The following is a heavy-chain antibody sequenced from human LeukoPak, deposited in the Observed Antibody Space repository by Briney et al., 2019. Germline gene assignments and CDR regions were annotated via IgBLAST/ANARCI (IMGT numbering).Heavy chain of an antibody. Sequence: GGSLRLSCAASGFTFSSYSMNWVRQAPGKGLEWFSYISSSSSTIYYADSVKGRFTISRDNAKNSLYLQMNSLRAEDTAVYYCARDDTIFGVASRSQKPFDYWGQGTLVTVSS. CDR3: ARDDTIFGVASRSQKPFDY. J-gene: IGHJ4*02. CDR2: ISSSSSTI. CDR1: GFTFSSYS. D-gene: IGHD3-3*01. V-gene: IGHV3-48*04.